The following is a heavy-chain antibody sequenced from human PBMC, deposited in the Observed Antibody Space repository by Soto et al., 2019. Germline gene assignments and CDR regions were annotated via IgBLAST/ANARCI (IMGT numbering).Heavy chain of an antibody. Sequence: VGSLRLSCAASGFTFSSYAMSWVRQAPGKGLEWVSSISGSGDRTYYADSVKGRFIISRDNSKNTLYVQMNSLRAEDTAVYYCAKVKTWTYLDFWGQGSLVTVSS. CDR1: GFTFSSYA. D-gene: IGHD5-12*01. J-gene: IGHJ4*02. V-gene: IGHV3-23*01. CDR3: AKVKTWTYLDF. CDR2: ISGSGDRT.